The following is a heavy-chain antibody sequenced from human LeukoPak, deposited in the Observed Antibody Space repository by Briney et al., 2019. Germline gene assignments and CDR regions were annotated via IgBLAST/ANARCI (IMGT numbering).Heavy chain of an antibody. CDR1: GYSFTSYW. CDR3: ARLSLDSSVGLDAFDI. Sequence: AGEALKISCKGSGYSFTSYWIGLVRQMPGKGLEMRGIIYPGDSDTRYSPSFQGQVTISADKSISTAYLQWSCLKVSDTAMYYCARLSLDSSVGLDAFDIWGQGTMVTVSS. D-gene: IGHD3-22*01. J-gene: IGHJ3*02. V-gene: IGHV5-51*01. CDR2: IYPGDSDT.